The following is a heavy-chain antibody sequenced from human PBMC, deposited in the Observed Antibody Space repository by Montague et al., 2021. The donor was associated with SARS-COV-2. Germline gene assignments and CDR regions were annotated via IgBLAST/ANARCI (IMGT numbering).Heavy chain of an antibody. CDR3: AFQLVQSFDY. J-gene: IGHJ4*02. D-gene: IGHD6-13*01. CDR1: GGTFSSYA. V-gene: IGHV1-69*13. Sequence: SVKVSCKASGGTFSSYAISWVRQAPGQRLEWMGGIIPIFGTANYAQKFQGRVTITADESTSIAYMELSSLRSEDTAVYYCAFQLVQSFDYWGQGTLVTVSS. CDR2: IIPIFGTA.